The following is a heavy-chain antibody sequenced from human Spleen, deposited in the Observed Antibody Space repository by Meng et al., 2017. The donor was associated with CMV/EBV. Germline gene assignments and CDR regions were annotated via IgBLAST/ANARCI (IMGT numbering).Heavy chain of an antibody. CDR2: INPNTDDR. Sequence: HWMRQVPGQGFEWMGWINPNTDDRKYVQKFQGRVTMSRDTSINTAYMELTRLRSDDTAVYYCARRGPARIGNYNLRPAKHDSFDFWGQGTMDTVSS. V-gene: IGHV1-2*02. J-gene: IGHJ3*01. D-gene: IGHD1-7*01. CDR3: ARRGPARIGNYNLRPAKHDSFDF.